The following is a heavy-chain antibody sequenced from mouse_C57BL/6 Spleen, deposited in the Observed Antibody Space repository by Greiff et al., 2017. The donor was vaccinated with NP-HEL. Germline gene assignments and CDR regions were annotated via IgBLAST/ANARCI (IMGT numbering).Heavy chain of an antibody. CDR1: GYAFSSYW. D-gene: IGHD2-3*01. Sequence: QVQLQQSGAELVKPGASVKISCKASGYAFSSYWMNWVKQRPGKGLEWIGQIYPGDGDTNYNGKFKGKATLTADKSSSTAYMQLSSLTSEDSAVYFCATFSIYDGYYGFDYGGQGTTLTVSS. V-gene: IGHV1-80*01. CDR2: IYPGDGDT. CDR3: ATFSIYDGYYGFDY. J-gene: IGHJ2*01.